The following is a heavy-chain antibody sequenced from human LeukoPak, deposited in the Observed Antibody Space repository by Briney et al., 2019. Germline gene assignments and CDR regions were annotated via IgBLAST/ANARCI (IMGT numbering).Heavy chain of an antibody. Sequence: GGSLRLSCAASGFTFSNAWMSWVRQAPGKGLEWVGRIKSKTDGGTTDYAAPVKGRFTISRDDSKNTLYLQMNSLKTEDTAVYYCTTAVPGHWYFDLWGRGTLVTVSS. CDR1: GFTFSNAW. V-gene: IGHV3-15*01. CDR2: IKSKTDGGTT. J-gene: IGHJ2*01. CDR3: TTAVPGHWYFDL.